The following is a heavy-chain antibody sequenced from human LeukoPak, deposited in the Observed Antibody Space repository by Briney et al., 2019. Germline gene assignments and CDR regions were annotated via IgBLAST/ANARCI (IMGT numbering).Heavy chain of an antibody. CDR1: GFTFSNYA. Sequence: GGSLRLSCAVSGFTFSNYAMDWVRQAPGKGLEWVSAISGSGGSTYYADSVKGRFTISRDNSKNRLYLQMNSLRAEDTALYYCAKGSYYDSSGTYYFDYWGQGTLVTVSS. J-gene: IGHJ4*02. D-gene: IGHD3-22*01. CDR3: AKGSYYDSSGTYYFDY. CDR2: ISGSGGST. V-gene: IGHV3-23*01.